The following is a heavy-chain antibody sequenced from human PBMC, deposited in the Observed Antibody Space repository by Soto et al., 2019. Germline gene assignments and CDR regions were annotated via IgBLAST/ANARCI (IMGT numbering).Heavy chain of an antibody. CDR2: INAGNGNT. CDR1: GYTFTSYA. Sequence: ASVKVSCKASGYTFTSYAMHWVRQAPGQRLGWMGWINAGNGNTKYSQKFQGRVTITRDTSASTAYMELSSLRSEDTAVYYCVRDSRARVLYYFDYWGQGTLVTVSS. J-gene: IGHJ4*02. CDR3: VRDSRARVLYYFDY. V-gene: IGHV1-3*01.